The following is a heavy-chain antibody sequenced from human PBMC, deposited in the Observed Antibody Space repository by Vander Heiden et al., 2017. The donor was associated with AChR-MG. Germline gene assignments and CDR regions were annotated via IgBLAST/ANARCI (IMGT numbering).Heavy chain of an antibody. D-gene: IGHD1-26*01. CDR3: TRPLNSGSYYGY. Sequence: EVQLVESGGGLVQLGGSLKLSCSAAGLTSSGSAMHWVRQASGKGLEGVGRIRSKANSYATAYAASVKGRFTISRDDSKNTAYLQMNSLKTEDTAVYYCTRPLNSGSYYGYWGQGTLVTVSS. CDR2: IRSKANSYAT. CDR1: GLTSSGSA. J-gene: IGHJ4*02. V-gene: IGHV3-73*01.